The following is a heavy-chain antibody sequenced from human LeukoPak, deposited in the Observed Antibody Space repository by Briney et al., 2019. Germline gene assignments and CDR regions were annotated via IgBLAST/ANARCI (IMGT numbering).Heavy chain of an antibody. D-gene: IGHD6-13*01. CDR3: ARKMAAAGYYFDY. CDR1: GFTFSSYA. Sequence: GRSLRLSCATSGFTFSSYAMHWARQAPGKGLEWVAVISYDGSNKYYADSVKGRFTISRDNSKNTLYLQMNSLRAEDTAVYYCARKMAAAGYYFDYWGQGTLVTVSS. CDR2: ISYDGSNK. V-gene: IGHV3-30-3*01. J-gene: IGHJ4*02.